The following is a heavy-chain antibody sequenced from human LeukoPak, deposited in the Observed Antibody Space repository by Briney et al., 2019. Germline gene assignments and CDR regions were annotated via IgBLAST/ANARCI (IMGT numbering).Heavy chain of an antibody. J-gene: IGHJ4*02. V-gene: IGHV3-48*03. Sequence: PGGSLRLSCAASGFTFRSYEMNWVRRAPGKGLEWISYISSDASTIYYADSVRGRFTVPRGNAQNSLYLQMSSLRAEDTAVYYCARVVAHLLDCWGQGTLVTVSS. CDR3: ARVVAHLLDC. CDR1: GFTFRSYE. CDR2: ISSDASTI.